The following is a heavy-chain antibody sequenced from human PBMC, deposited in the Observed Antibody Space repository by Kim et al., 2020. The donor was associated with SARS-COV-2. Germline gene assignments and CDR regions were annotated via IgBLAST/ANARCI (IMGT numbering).Heavy chain of an antibody. D-gene: IGHD3-16*01. V-gene: IGHV3-7*03. CDR3: ATFTSLSD. CDR1: GFTFNRSW. CDR2: INRDGSQK. J-gene: IGHJ4*02. Sequence: GGSLRLSCAASGFTFNRSWMTWVRQAPGKGLEWVANINRDGSQKYYVDSVKGRFTISRDNAKNSVYLQMNSLRAEDTAVYYCATFTSLSDWGQGTLVPVS.